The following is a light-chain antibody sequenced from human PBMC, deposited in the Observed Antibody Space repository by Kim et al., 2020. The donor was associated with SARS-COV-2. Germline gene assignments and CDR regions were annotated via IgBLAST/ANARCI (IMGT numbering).Light chain of an antibody. Sequence: SYELTQPPSVSVAPGKTARITCGGNNIGSKSAHWYQQKPGQAPVLVIYYDSDRPSGIPERFSGSNSGNTATLTISRVEAGDEADYYCQVWDSSVVFGGGTQLTVL. CDR1: NIGSKS. V-gene: IGLV3-21*04. J-gene: IGLJ2*01. CDR2: YDS. CDR3: QVWDSSVV.